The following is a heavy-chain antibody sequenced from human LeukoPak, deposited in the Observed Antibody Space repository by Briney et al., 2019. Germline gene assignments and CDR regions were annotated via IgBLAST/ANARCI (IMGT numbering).Heavy chain of an antibody. CDR3: VRGWGYSYGFEAFDI. Sequence: SETLSLTCTVSGGSISSGDYYWTWIRQPPGKGLEWMGYIYYSGSIHYNPGSTHYNPPLKSRVAISADTSKNQVSLKLSSVTAADTAMYYCVRGWGYSYGFEAFDIWGQGTMVTVSS. V-gene: IGHV4-30-4*08. J-gene: IGHJ3*02. CDR2: IYYSGSIHYNPGST. CDR1: GGSISSGDYY. D-gene: IGHD5-18*01.